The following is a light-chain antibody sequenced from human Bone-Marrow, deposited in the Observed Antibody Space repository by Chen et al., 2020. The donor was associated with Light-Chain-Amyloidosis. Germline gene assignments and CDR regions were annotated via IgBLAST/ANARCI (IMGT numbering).Light chain of an antibody. J-gene: IGLJ3*02. V-gene: IGLV5-45*02. Sequence: QAVLTQPSSLSAPPGASASPPCTLPSGTNVGAYRIYWFQQKPGSPPQYLLRYKSDSDRKQGSGVPSRFSGSTDTSANAGILLISGLQSEDDADYYCLIWHSGAWVFGGGTKLSVL. CDR2: YKSDSDR. CDR1: SGTNVGAYR. CDR3: LIWHSGAWV.